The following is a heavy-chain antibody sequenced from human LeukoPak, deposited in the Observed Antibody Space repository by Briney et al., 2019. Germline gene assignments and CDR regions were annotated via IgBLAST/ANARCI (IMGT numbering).Heavy chain of an antibody. D-gene: IGHD1-26*01. CDR2: INPNSGGT. J-gene: IGHJ3*02. CDR3: ARDPGSYYDDAFDI. V-gene: IGHV1-2*02. CDR1: GGTFSSYA. Sequence: ASVKVSCKASGGTFSSYAISWVRQAPGQGLEWMGWINPNSGGTNYAQKFQGRVTMTRDTSISTAYMELSRLRSDDTAVYYCARDPGSYYDDAFDIWGQGTMVTVSS.